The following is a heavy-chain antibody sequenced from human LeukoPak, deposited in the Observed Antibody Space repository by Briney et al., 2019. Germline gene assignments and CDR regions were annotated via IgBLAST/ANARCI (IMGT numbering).Heavy chain of an antibody. CDR1: GFTFKTFA. J-gene: IGHJ4*02. Sequence: GGSLRLSCAASGFTFKTFAMSWVRQAPGKGLEWVSGINAGGGHAYYADSVNGRFTISRDNPKNMLYLQMNSLRVDDTAVYFCAKDDSGTLDRFDYWGQGLLVTVSS. V-gene: IGHV3-23*01. D-gene: IGHD1-26*01. CDR2: INAGGGHA. CDR3: AKDDSGTLDRFDY.